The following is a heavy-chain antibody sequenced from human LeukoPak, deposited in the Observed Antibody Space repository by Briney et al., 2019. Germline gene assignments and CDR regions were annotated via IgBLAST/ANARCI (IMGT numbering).Heavy chain of an antibody. V-gene: IGHV1-46*01. CDR1: GYTFTIYY. J-gene: IGHJ3*02. CDR2: INPSCGST. CDR3: AREFGQPNDAFDI. D-gene: IGHD3-10*01. Sequence: ASVKVSCKASGYTFTIYYMHWVRQAPGQGLEWMGIINPSCGSTSYAQKFQGRVTMTRDTSTSTVYMELSSLRSEDTAVYYCAREFGQPNDAFDIWGQGTMVTVSS.